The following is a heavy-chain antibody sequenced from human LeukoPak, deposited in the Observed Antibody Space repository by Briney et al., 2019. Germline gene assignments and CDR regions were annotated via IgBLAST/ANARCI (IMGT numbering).Heavy chain of an antibody. V-gene: IGHV3-33*01. J-gene: IGHJ3*01. Sequence: GGSLRLSCAASGFIFSNYGMHWVRQAPGKGLEWVAVIWYDGSNKYYADSVKGRFTISRDNSKNTVYLQMNSLRAEDTAVYYCARGWVPSDITLKWGQGTMVTVSS. CDR2: IWYDGSNK. D-gene: IGHD3-22*01. CDR3: ARGWVPSDITLK. CDR1: GFIFSNYG.